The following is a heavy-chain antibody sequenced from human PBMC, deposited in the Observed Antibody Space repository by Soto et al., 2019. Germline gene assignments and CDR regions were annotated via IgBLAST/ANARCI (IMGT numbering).Heavy chain of an antibody. D-gene: IGHD3-10*01. CDR3: ARVTMVRGVIPNWFDP. CDR2: IIPIFGTA. J-gene: IGHJ5*02. CDR1: GGTFSSYA. Sequence: QVQLVQSGAEVKKPGSSVKVSCKASGGTFSSYAISWVRQAPGQGLEWMGGIIPIFGTANYAQKFQGRVTITADESTSTAYMELSSLRSEDTAVYYCARVTMVRGVIPNWFDPWGQGNLVTVSS. V-gene: IGHV1-69*01.